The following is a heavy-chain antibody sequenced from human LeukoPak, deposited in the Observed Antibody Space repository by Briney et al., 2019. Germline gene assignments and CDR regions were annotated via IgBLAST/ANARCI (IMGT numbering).Heavy chain of an antibody. CDR1: GYTFAAYY. CDR3: ARGNPSVASAPGGGRDNWFDP. CDR2: INPNSGGT. J-gene: IGHJ5*02. Sequence: ASVKVSCKASGYTFAAYYMHWVRQAPGRGLEWMGWINPNSGGTNYAQKFQGRVTMTRDTSISTGYMELSRLKSDDTAVYYCARGNPSVASAPGGGRDNWFDPWGQGTLVTVSS. V-gene: IGHV1-2*02. D-gene: IGHD4-23*01.